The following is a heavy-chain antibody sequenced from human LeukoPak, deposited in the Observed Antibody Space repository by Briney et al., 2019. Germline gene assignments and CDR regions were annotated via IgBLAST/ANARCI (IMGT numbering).Heavy chain of an antibody. CDR1: GGSMSSYY. V-gene: IGHV4-59*01. CDR2: IYYSGTT. Sequence: SETLSLTCTVSGGSMSSYYWSWIRQPPGKGLEWIGYIYYSGTTKYNPSLKSRVTISVDTSKNQFSLKLSSVTAADTAVYYCARVSCTSTSCPGWIDPWGQGTLVTVSS. CDR3: ARVSCTSTSCPGWIDP. D-gene: IGHD2-2*01. J-gene: IGHJ5*02.